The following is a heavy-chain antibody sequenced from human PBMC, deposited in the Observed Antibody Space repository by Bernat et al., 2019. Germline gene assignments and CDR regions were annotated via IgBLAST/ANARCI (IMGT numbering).Heavy chain of an antibody. CDR1: GFTFSIAW. J-gene: IGHJ4*02. CDR2: IKSKTDGGTT. D-gene: IGHD6-13*01. Sequence: EVQLVESGGGLVKPGGSLRLSCAASGFTFSIAWMSWVRQAPGKGLEWVGRIKSKTDGGTTDYAAPVKGRFTISRDDSKNTLYLQMNSLKTEDTAVYYCTTDRSSSWLLGYWGQGTLVTVSS. CDR3: TTDRSSSWLLGY. V-gene: IGHV3-15*01.